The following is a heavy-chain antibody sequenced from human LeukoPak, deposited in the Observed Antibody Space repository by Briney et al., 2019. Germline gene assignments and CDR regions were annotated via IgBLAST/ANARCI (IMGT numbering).Heavy chain of an antibody. J-gene: IGHJ5*02. CDR1: GGPFSGYY. CDR3: AGHWDLRWLQLRRNWFDP. V-gene: IGHV4-34*01. Sequence: SETLSLTCAVYGGPFSGYYWSWIRQPPGKGLEWLGEINHSGSTNYNPSLKSRVTISVDTSKNQFSLKLSSVTAADTAVYYCAGHWDLRWLQLRRNWFDPWGQGTLVTVSS. CDR2: INHSGST. D-gene: IGHD5-24*01.